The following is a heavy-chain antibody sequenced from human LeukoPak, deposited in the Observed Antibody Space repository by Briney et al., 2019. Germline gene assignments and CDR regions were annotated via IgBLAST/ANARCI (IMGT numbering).Heavy chain of an antibody. J-gene: IGHJ1*01. CDR3: ARRLLGYCSGGSCYSGYFQH. CDR2: IYYSGST. CDR1: GGSISSYY. V-gene: IGHV4-59*01. D-gene: IGHD2-15*01. Sequence: SETLSLTCTVSGGSISSYYWSWIRQPPGKGLEWIGYIYYSGSTNYNPSLKSRVTISVDTSKNQFSLKLSSVTAADTAVYYCARRLLGYCSGGSCYSGYFQHWGQGTLVTVSS.